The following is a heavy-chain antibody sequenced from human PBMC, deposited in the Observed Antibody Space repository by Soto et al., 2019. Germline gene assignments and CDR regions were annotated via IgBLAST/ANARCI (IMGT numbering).Heavy chain of an antibody. CDR2: ISYDGSDK. D-gene: IGHD3-22*01. CDR1: GFTFSSYG. V-gene: IGHV3-30*03. CDR3: ARDYYKYYDSSGYYRSPAY. J-gene: IGHJ4*02. Sequence: SLRLSCAASGFTFSSYGMHWVRQAPGKGLEWVALISYDGSDKDYADSVKGRFTISRDNSRNTLFLQMNSLRAEDTAVYYCARDYYKYYDSSGYYRSPAYWGQGTLVTVSS.